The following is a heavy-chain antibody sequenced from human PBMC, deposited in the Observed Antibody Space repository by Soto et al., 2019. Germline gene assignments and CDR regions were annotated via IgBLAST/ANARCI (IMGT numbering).Heavy chain of an antibody. Sequence: GGSLRLSCAASGFTFSDYYMSWIRQAPGKGLEWVSYISSSGSTIYYADSVNGRFTISRDNAKNSLYLQMNSLRAEDTAVYYCARALYPLEWDHWGQGTLVTVSS. D-gene: IGHD3-3*01. CDR2: ISSSGSTI. CDR3: ARALYPLEWDH. CDR1: GFTFSDYY. J-gene: IGHJ4*02. V-gene: IGHV3-11*01.